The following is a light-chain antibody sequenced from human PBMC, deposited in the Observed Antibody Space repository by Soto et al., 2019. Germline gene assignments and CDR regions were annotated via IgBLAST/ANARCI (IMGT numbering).Light chain of an antibody. CDR3: SSYTSSSTYV. CDR2: EVS. Sequence: QSVLTQPASVSGSPGQSITISCTGTSSDVGGYNYVSWYQQHPGKAPKLMIYEVSNRPSGVSNRFSGSKSGNTASLTISGLKAEDEADYYCSSYTSSSTYVLGTGTKVTVL. J-gene: IGLJ1*01. V-gene: IGLV2-14*01. CDR1: SSDVGGYNY.